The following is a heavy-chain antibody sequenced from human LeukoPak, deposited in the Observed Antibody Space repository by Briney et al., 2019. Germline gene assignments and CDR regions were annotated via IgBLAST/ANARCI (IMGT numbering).Heavy chain of an antibody. CDR1: GGSISSYY. CDR3: AKDDGSRSYSVY. J-gene: IGHJ4*02. V-gene: IGHV4-59*01. D-gene: IGHD1-26*01. CDR2: LYHSGST. Sequence: PSETLSLTCTVSGGSISSYYWSWIRQPPGKGLEWIGYLYHSGSTNYNPSLKSRVTISVDTSKNQFSLKLSSVTAADTAVYYCAKDDGSRSYSVYWGQGTLVTVSS.